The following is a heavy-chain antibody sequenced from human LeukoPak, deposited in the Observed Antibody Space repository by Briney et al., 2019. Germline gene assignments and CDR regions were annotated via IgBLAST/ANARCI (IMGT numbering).Heavy chain of an antibody. Sequence: ASVKVSCKASGYTFTGYYMHWVRQAPGQGLEWMGWINPNSGGTNYAQKFQGRVTMTRDTSISTAYMELSRLRSDDTAVYYCARDLYREQLGDYWGQGTLVTVSS. CDR1: GYTFTGYY. D-gene: IGHD6-6*01. J-gene: IGHJ4*02. CDR2: INPNSGGT. V-gene: IGHV1-2*02. CDR3: ARDLYREQLGDY.